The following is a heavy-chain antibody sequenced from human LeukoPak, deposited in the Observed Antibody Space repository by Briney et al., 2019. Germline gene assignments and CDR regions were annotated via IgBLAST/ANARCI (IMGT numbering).Heavy chain of an antibody. CDR2: IYDDGRT. D-gene: IGHD3-10*01. Sequence: GGSLRLSCAASGFTFSSYWMSWVRQAPGKGLEFVSIIYDDGRTFYAGSVKGRFTISGDDPKNTLYLQMNSLRAEDTAVYYCAKLWFANYAFDHWGQGTLVTVSS. V-gene: IGHV3-53*01. CDR1: GFTFSSYW. CDR3: AKLWFANYAFDH. J-gene: IGHJ4*02.